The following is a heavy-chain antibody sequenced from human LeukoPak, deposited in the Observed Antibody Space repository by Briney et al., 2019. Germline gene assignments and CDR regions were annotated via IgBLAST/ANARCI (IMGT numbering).Heavy chain of an antibody. CDR1: GYTFTSYG. Sequence: GASVKVSCKASGYTFTSYGISWVRQAPGQGVEWMGWISPYKGNTNYVQKLRGRVTMTPDTSTSAAYMGLRSLRSDDTAVYYCARGWEVLGGAFDIWGQGTMVTVSS. CDR2: ISPYKGNT. V-gene: IGHV1-18*01. D-gene: IGHD1-26*01. J-gene: IGHJ3*02. CDR3: ARGWEVLGGAFDI.